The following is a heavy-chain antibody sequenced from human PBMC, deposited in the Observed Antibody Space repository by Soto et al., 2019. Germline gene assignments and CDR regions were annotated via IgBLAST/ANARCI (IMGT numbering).Heavy chain of an antibody. CDR3: ATGYSSGWRFLDY. J-gene: IGHJ4*02. V-gene: IGHV3-11*01. D-gene: IGHD6-19*01. CDR1: GFTFSDYY. CDR2: ISSSGSTI. Sequence: QVQLVESGGGLVKPGGSLRLSCAASGFTFSDYYMSWIRQAPGKGLEWVSYISSSGSTIYYADSVKGRVTISRDNAKNSLHLQMNSLRAEDAAVYYCATGYSSGWRFLDYWGQGTLVTVSS.